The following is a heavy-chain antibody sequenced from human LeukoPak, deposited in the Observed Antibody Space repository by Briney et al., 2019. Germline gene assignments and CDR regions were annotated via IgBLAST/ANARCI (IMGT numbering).Heavy chain of an antibody. V-gene: IGHV3-23*01. Sequence: GGSLRLSCAASGFTFSNYAMSWVRQAPGKGLEWVSSISSSGGSTYYADSVKGRFTISRDNSKNTLYLQMNSLRADDTAVYYCYYWDSSSWGHLYWGQGTLVTVSS. J-gene: IGHJ4*02. CDR1: GFTFSNYA. CDR3: YYWDSSSWGHLY. D-gene: IGHD6-13*01. CDR2: ISSSGGST.